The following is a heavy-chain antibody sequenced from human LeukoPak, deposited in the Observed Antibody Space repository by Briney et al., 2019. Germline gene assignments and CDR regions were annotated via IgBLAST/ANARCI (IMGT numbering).Heavy chain of an antibody. Sequence: SVKVSCKASGGTFSSYAISWVRQAPGQGLEWMGGIIPIFGTANYAQKFQGRLTMTTDTSTSTVYMELRSLSSDDTAVYYCARSKFEWELLSWFDPWGQGTLVTVSS. J-gene: IGHJ5*02. CDR2: IIPIFGTA. CDR3: ARSKFEWELLSWFDP. D-gene: IGHD1-26*01. CDR1: GGTFSSYA. V-gene: IGHV1-69*05.